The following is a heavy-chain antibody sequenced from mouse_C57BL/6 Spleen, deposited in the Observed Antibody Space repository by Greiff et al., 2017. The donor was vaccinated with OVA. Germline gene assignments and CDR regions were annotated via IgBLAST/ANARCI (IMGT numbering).Heavy chain of an antibody. J-gene: IGHJ4*01. D-gene: IGHD1-1*01. CDR2: INPNNGGT. CDR1: GYTFTDYN. CDR3: ARRVRGSSYDYAMDY. Sequence: EVQLQQSGPELVKPGASVKIPCKASGYTFTDYNMDWVKQSHGKSLEWIGDINPNNGGTIYNQKFKGKATLTVDKSSSTAYMELRSLTSEDTAVYYCARRVRGSSYDYAMDYWGQGTSVTVSS. V-gene: IGHV1-18*01.